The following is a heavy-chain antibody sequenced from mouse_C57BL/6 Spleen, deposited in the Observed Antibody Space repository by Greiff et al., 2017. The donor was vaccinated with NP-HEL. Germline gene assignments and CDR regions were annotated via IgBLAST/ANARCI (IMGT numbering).Heavy chain of an antibody. J-gene: IGHJ3*01. Sequence: VQLQESGGGLVKPGGSLKLSCAASGFTFSDYGMHWVRQAPEKGLEWVAYISSGSSTIYYADTVKGRFTISTYNAKNTLFLQMTSLRSEDTAMYYCARPGGYPFAYWGQGTLVTVSA. D-gene: IGHD2-2*01. CDR2: ISSGSSTI. V-gene: IGHV5-17*01. CDR1: GFTFSDYG. CDR3: ARPGGYPFAY.